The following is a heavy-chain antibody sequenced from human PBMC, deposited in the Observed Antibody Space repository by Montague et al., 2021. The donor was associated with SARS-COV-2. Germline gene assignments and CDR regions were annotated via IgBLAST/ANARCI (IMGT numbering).Heavy chain of an antibody. CDR1: GYSFTSYW. J-gene: IGHJ6*02. D-gene: IGHD6-13*01. CDR2: IYPGDSDT. CDR3: ARRVVAAAGSYYYYGMDV. V-gene: IGHV5-51*03. Sequence: QSGAEVKKPGESLQISCKGSGYSFTSYWIGWVRQMPGKGLEWMGIIYPGDSDTRYSPSFQGQVTISADKSISTAYLQWSSLKASDTAMYYCARRVVAAAGSYYYYGMDVWGQGTTVTVSS.